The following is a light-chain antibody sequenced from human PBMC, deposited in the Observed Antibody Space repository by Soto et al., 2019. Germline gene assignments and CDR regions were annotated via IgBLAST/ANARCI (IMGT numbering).Light chain of an antibody. CDR2: KAS. CDR3: QHMRT. J-gene: IGKJ1*01. V-gene: IGKV1-5*03. CDR1: ESISRW. Sequence: DIHMTESPSTLSASVGDRVTITCRASESISRWLAWYQQKPGKAPKLLIYKASSLESGVPSRFSGSGSGTEFSLTISSLQPDDFGSYYCQHMRTFGQGTKVDI.